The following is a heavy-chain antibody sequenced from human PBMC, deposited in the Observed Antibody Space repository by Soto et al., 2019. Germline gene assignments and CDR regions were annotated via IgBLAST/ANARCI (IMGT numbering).Heavy chain of an antibody. Sequence: SVKVSWKASGGTVSGHGIAWVRQVPGQGLEWMGGIMPTFGSATYAPKFQGRVTMSADKSTSTAYMELSSLRSEDTAVYFCASERSAQDFDYWGQGTLVTVSS. CDR1: GGTVSGHG. D-gene: IGHD1-26*01. CDR3: ASERSAQDFDY. CDR2: IMPTFGSA. J-gene: IGHJ4*02. V-gene: IGHV1-69*06.